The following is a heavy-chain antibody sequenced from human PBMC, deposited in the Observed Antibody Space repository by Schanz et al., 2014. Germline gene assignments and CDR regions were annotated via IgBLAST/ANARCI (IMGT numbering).Heavy chain of an antibody. V-gene: IGHV3-30*03. CDR3: ARVPEPGWFDP. J-gene: IGHJ5*02. D-gene: IGHD1-26*01. Sequence: QVQLVESGGGLVKPGGSLRLSCAASGFTFSDYWMSWVRQAPGKGLEWVAFVPFDGSQKFYADSVKGRFTISRDNSKNTVYLQMNSLRPGDTAVYYCARVPEPGWFDPWGQGTLVTVSS. CDR2: VPFDGSQK. CDR1: GFTFSDYW.